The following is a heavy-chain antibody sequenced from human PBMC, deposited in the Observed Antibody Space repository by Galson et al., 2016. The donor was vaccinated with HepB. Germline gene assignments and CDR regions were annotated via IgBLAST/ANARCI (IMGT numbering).Heavy chain of an antibody. CDR1: GFIFGDYA. V-gene: IGHV3-49*03. CDR3: SRGYGSATRY. Sequence: SLRLSCATSGFIFGDYAMSWFRQAPGKGLEWVGFIKSEAYGVTTEYAASVKGRFTISRDDSKSIAYLQMNSLKIEDTAVYYCSRGYGSATRYWGQGTLVTVSS. J-gene: IGHJ4*02. D-gene: IGHD3-10*01. CDR2: IKSEAYGVTT.